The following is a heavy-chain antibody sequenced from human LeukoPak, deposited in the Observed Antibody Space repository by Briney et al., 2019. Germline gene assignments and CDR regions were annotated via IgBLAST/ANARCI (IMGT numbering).Heavy chain of an antibody. J-gene: IGHJ4*02. D-gene: IGHD6-19*01. Sequence: GGSLRLSCAASGFTFSSYAMSWVRQAPGKGLEWVANIKQDGSEKYYVDSVKGRFTISRDNAKNSLYLQMNSLRAEDTAVYYCARDRPSYSSGWYDYWGQGTLVTVSS. CDR2: IKQDGSEK. CDR3: ARDRPSYSSGWYDY. CDR1: GFTFSSYA. V-gene: IGHV3-7*01.